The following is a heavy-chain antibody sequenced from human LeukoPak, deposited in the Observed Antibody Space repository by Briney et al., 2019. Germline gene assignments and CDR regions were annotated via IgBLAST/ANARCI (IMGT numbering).Heavy chain of an antibody. V-gene: IGHV1-2*02. Sequence: ASMKVSCKASGYTFTGYYIHWLRQAPGQGLEWMGWINPNSGGTNFAQKFQGRVTMTRDTSISTAYMELSRLRSDDTAVYFCAREREGLYDILTGYFGYWGQGTLVTVSS. D-gene: IGHD3-9*01. CDR2: INPNSGGT. J-gene: IGHJ4*02. CDR1: GYTFTGYY. CDR3: AREREGLYDILTGYFGY.